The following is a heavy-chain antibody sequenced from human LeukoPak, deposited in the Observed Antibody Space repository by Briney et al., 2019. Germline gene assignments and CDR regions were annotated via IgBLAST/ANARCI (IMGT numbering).Heavy chain of an antibody. V-gene: IGHV3-48*03. Sequence: GGSLRLSYAASGFTFSSYAMSWVRQAPGKGLEWVSFISTSGTIYYADSVKGRFTISRDNAKNSLYLQMNSLRAEDTAVYYCARLTDYWGQGTLVTVSS. J-gene: IGHJ4*02. CDR1: GFTFSSYA. CDR2: ISTSGTI. CDR3: ARLTDY.